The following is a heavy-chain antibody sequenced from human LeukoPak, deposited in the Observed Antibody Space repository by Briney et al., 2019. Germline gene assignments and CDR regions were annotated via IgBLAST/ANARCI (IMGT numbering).Heavy chain of an antibody. V-gene: IGHV3-21*01. CDR3: AGDQTDYETLTGYLFFDY. D-gene: IGHD3-9*01. Sequence: GGSLRLPCAASGFTFSTYSMNWVRQAPGKGLEWVSSISSSRSYIYYADSVKGRFTISRDNAKNSLYLQMNSLRAEDTAVYYCAGDQTDYETLTGYLFFDYWGQGTLVTVSS. J-gene: IGHJ4*02. CDR2: ISSSRSYI. CDR1: GFTFSTYS.